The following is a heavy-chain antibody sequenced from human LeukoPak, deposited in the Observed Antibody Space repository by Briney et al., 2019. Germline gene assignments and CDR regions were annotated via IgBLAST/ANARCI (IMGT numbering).Heavy chain of an antibody. CDR3: ASSVVTEYYFDY. D-gene: IGHD2-21*02. J-gene: IGHJ4*02. Sequence: GGSLRLSCAASGLTFSSYWMSWVRQAPGKGLEWVANIKQDGSEKYYVDSVKGRFTISRDNAKNSLYLQMNSLRAEDTAVYYCASSVVTEYYFDYWGQGTLVTVSS. CDR2: IKQDGSEK. V-gene: IGHV3-7*01. CDR1: GLTFSSYW.